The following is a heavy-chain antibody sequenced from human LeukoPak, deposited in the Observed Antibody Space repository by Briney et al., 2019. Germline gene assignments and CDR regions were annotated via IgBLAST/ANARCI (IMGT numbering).Heavy chain of an antibody. CDR3: ARDRGGGSYLGAFDI. CDR1: GHTFTGYY. D-gene: IGHD1-26*01. CDR2: INPNSGGT. Sequence: ASVKVSCKASGHTFTGYYMHWVRQAPGQGLEWMGWINPNSGGTNYAQKFQGRVTMTRDTSISTAYMELSRLRSDDTAVYYCARDRGGGSYLGAFDIWGQGTMVTVSS. J-gene: IGHJ3*02. V-gene: IGHV1-2*02.